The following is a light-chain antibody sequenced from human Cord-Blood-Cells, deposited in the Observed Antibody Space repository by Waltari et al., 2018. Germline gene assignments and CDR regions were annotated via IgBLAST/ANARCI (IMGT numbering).Light chain of an antibody. V-gene: IGLV2-23*02. CDR1: SSDVGRYNL. CDR3: CSYAGSSTF. CDR2: EVS. J-gene: IGLJ1*01. Sequence: QSALTQPASVSGSPGQSITISCTGTSSDVGRYNLVSWYQQHPGKAPKLMIYEVSKRPSGVSNRFAGSKAGNTASLTISGLQAEDEADYYCCSYAGSSTFFGTGTKVTVL.